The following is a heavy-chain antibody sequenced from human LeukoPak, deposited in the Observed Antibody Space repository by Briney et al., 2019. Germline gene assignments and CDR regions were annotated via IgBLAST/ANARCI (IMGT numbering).Heavy chain of an antibody. Sequence: ASVKVSCKASGYTFTGYYIHWVRQAPGQGLEWMGWINPNSGGTNYAQKFQGRVTMTRDTSISTAYMELSRLRSDDTAVYYCARDVIPQYYYDSSGPDAFDIWGQGTMVTVSS. J-gene: IGHJ3*02. CDR2: INPNSGGT. CDR1: GYTFTGYY. CDR3: ARDVIPQYYYDSSGPDAFDI. V-gene: IGHV1-2*02. D-gene: IGHD3-22*01.